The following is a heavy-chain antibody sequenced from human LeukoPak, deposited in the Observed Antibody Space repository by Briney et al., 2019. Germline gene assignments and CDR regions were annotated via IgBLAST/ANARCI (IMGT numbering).Heavy chain of an antibody. CDR3: ASRLISGPDAFDI. J-gene: IGHJ3*02. CDR2: IYYSGST. D-gene: IGHD1-20*01. CDR1: GGSISSSSYY. Sequence: SETLSLTCTVSGGSISSSSYYWGWIRQPPGKGLEWIGSIYYSGSTYYNPSLKSRVTISVDTSKNQFSLKLSSVTAADTAVYYCASRLISGPDAFDIWGQGTMVTVSS. V-gene: IGHV4-39*01.